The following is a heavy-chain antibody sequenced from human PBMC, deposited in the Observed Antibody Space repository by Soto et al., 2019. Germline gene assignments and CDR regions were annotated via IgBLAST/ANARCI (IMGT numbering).Heavy chain of an antibody. V-gene: IGHV1-18*01. CDR1: GYTFSNYG. Sequence: QVQLVQSGGEVKRPGASVKVSCKTSGYTFSNYGITWVRQAPGQPLEWLGWISLNSDGANYAQKFQGRVTMTTDTSTANSYMELGSLRSDVTAVYYCARVVPGAEAWFGPWGQGTLVTVSS. CDR2: ISLNSDGA. J-gene: IGHJ5*02. D-gene: IGHD2-2*01. CDR3: ARVVPGAEAWFGP.